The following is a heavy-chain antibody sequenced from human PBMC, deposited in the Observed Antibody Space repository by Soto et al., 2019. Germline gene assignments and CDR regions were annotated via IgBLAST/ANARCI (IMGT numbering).Heavy chain of an antibody. V-gene: IGHV3-21*01. Sequence: EVQLVESGGGLVKPGGSLRLSCAASGFTFSSYSMNWVRQAPGKGLEWVSSISSSSSYIYYADSVKGRFTISRDNAKNSLYLQMNSRRAEDTAVYYCARDRSSGWYASSYYWGQGTLVTVSS. CDR3: ARDRSSGWYASSYY. CDR1: GFTFSSYS. J-gene: IGHJ4*02. CDR2: ISSSSSYI. D-gene: IGHD6-19*01.